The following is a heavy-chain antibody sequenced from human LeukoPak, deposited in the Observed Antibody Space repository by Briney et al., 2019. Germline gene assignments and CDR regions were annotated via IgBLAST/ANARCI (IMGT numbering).Heavy chain of an antibody. V-gene: IGHV4-4*07. D-gene: IGHD3-10*01. CDR1: GGSISSYY. CDR2: IYTSGST. CDR3: ARDFLLWFGEVDYYYYGMDV. J-gene: IGHJ6*02. Sequence: PSETLSLTCTVSGGSISSYYWSWIRQPAGKGLEWIGRIYTSGSTNYNPSLKSRVTMSVDTSKNQFSPKLSSVTAADTAVYYCARDFLLWFGEVDYYYYGMDVWGQGTTVTVSS.